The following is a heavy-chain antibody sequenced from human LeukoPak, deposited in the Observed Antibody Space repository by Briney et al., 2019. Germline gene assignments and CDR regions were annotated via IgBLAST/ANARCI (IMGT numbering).Heavy chain of an antibody. J-gene: IGHJ4*02. CDR2: ISSSSSYI. Sequence: GGSLRLSCAASGFTFSSYSMNWVRQAPGKGLGWVSSISSSSSYIYYADSVKGRFTISRDNAKNSLYLQMNSLRAEDTAVYYCARDTNWDSGSDFLSPHFDYWGQGTLVTVSS. V-gene: IGHV3-21*01. CDR1: GFTFSSYS. D-gene: IGHD5-12*01. CDR3: ARDTNWDSGSDFLSPHFDY.